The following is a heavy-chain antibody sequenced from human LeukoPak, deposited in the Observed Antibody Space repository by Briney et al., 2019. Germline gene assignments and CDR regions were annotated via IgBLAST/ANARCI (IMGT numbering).Heavy chain of an antibody. J-gene: IGHJ4*02. CDR3: AKDQDF. CDR1: GFTVSSNY. V-gene: IGHV3-53*01. Sequence: GGSLRLSCAASGFTVSSNYMSWVRQAPGKGLEWVSVIYSGGSTYYADSVKGRFTISKDDAENTVYLQMNSLRDEDTAVYYCAKDQDFRGQGTLVTVSS. D-gene: IGHD3-3*01. CDR2: IYSGGST.